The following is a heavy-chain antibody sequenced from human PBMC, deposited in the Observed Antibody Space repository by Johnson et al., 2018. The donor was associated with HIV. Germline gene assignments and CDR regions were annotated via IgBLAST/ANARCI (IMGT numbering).Heavy chain of an antibody. V-gene: IGHV3-30*19. CDR1: GFTFSSYG. J-gene: IGHJ3*02. CDR2: ISYDGSNK. Sequence: QVQLVESGGGVVQPGGSLRLSCAASGFTFSSYGMHWVRQAPGKGLEWVAVISYDGSNKYYADSVKGRFTISRDNSKNTLYLQMNSLRAEDTAVYYCARDASLRFLEWFDAFDIWGQGTMVTVSS. CDR3: ARDASLRFLEWFDAFDI. D-gene: IGHD3-3*01.